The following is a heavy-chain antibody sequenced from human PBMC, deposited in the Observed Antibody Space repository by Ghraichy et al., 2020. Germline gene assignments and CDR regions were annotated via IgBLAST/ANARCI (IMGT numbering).Heavy chain of an antibody. D-gene: IGHD6-19*01. CDR3: ARGGWARQWGDFDY. CDR2: IYYSGST. CDR1: GGSISSGGYY. V-gene: IGHV4-31*03. Sequence: SETLSLTCTVSGGSISSGGYYWSWIRQHPGKGLEWIGYIYYSGSTYYNPSLKSRVTISVDTSKNQFSLKLSSVTAADTAVYYCARGGWARQWGDFDYWGQGTLVTVSS. J-gene: IGHJ4*02.